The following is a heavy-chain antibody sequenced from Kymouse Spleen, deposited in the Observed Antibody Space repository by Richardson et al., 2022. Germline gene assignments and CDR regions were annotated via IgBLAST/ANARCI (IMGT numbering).Heavy chain of an antibody. D-gene: IGHD6-13*01. CDR1: GGSISSSSYY. J-gene: IGHJ6*02. V-gene: IGHV4-39*01. CDR2: IYYSGST. CDR3: AQQLAYYYYGMDV. Sequence: QLQLQESGPGLVKPSETLSLTCTVSGGSISSSSYYWGWIRQPPGKGLEWIGSIYYSGSTYYNPSLKSRVTISVDTSKNQFSLKLSSVTAADTAVYYCAQQLAYYYYGMDVWGQGTTVTVSS.